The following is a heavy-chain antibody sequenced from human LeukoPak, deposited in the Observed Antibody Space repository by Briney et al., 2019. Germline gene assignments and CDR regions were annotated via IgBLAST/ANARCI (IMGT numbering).Heavy chain of an antibody. Sequence: PSETLSLTCTVSGGSISSYYWSWIRQPPGKGLEWIGYIYYSGSTNYNPSLKSRVTISVDTSKNQFSLKLSSVTAADTAVYYCAYYDFWSGYPSVWGQGTTVTVSS. J-gene: IGHJ6*02. CDR2: IYYSGST. V-gene: IGHV4-59*01. D-gene: IGHD3-3*01. CDR3: AYYDFWSGYPSV. CDR1: GGSISSYY.